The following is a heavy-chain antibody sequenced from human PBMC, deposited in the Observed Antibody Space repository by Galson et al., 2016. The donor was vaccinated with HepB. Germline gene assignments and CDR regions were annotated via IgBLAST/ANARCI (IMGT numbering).Heavy chain of an antibody. D-gene: IGHD2-2*01. CDR3: ARGAMVLVPATHLSY. CDR1: GYTFTSYA. CDR2: INAGNGNT. J-gene: IGHJ4*02. V-gene: IGHV1-3*01. Sequence: SVKVSCKASGYTFTSYAIHWVRQAPGQRLEWVGWINAGNGNTKYSQKFKGRVSITRDTSASTAYMDLSSLTSEDTAVYYCARGAMVLVPATHLSYWGQGTLVTVSS.